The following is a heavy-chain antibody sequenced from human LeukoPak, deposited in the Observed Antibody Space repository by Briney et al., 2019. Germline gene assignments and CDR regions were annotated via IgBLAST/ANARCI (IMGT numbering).Heavy chain of an antibody. J-gene: IGHJ4*02. V-gene: IGHV4-59*01. D-gene: IGHD3-10*01. CDR3: ARGSLWFGER. CDR2: IYYSGST. CDR1: GGSISSYY. Sequence: SEALSLTCTVSGGSISSYYWSWIRQPPGKGREWIGYIYYSGSTNYNPSLKSRVTISVDTSKNQFSLKLSSVTAADTAVYYCARGSLWFGERWGQGTLVTVSS.